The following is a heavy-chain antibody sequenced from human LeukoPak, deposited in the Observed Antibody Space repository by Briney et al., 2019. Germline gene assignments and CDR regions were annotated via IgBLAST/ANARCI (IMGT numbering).Heavy chain of an antibody. CDR2: ISYDGSNK. J-gene: IGHJ6*02. Sequence: GGSLRLSCTASGFTFSSYAMNWVRQAPGKGLEWVAVISYDGSNKYYADSVKGRFTISRDNSKNTLYLQMNSLRAEDTAVYYCAKDRKYSSGWAEYYYGMDVWGQGTTVTVSS. CDR1: GFTFSSYA. CDR3: AKDRKYSSGWAEYYYGMDV. D-gene: IGHD6-19*01. V-gene: IGHV3-30*18.